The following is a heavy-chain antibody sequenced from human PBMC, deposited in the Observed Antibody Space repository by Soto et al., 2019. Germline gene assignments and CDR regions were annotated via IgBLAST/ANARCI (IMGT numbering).Heavy chain of an antibody. Sequence: MRLSCSASGFTLGGYYMSCIRQAPEKGLEWVSYISYSGSTIYYADSVKGRFTTSRDNAKNSLYLQMNSLSAEDKAVYCCARVNQAVDMCGHGSMVIVS. CDR1: GFTLGGYY. V-gene: IGHV3-11*01. CDR2: ISYSGSTI. CDR3: ARVNQAVDM. J-gene: IGHJ3*02.